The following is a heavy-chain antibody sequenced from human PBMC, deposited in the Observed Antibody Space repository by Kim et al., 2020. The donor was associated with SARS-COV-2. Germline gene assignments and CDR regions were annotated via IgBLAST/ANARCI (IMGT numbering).Heavy chain of an antibody. CDR1: GYRFTDLS. D-gene: IGHD7-27*01. CDR2: LEPEDGEA. V-gene: IGHV1-24*01. J-gene: IGHJ4*02. CDR3: VSGEPTDY. Sequence: ASVKVSCKVSGYRFTDLSMHWVRQSPEKGLEWLGGLEPEDGEAIYALEFQGRVAFTADTRGDTAYMELSSLRSDDTAIYYCVSGEPTDYWGQGTLVTVSS.